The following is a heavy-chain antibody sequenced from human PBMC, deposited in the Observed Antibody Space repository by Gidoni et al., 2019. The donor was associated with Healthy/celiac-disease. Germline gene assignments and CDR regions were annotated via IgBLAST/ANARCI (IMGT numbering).Heavy chain of an antibody. CDR2: ISYDGSNK. Sequence: QVQLVASGGGVVQPGRSLRLSCAASGFTFSSSGMHWVRQAPGKGLEWGAVISYDGSNKYYADSVKGRFIISRDKSKNTLYLQMNSLRDEDTAVYYCAKDLRDIVVVPAAKGRVFYYGMDVWGQGTTVTVSS. V-gene: IGHV3-30*18. CDR3: AKDLRDIVVVPAAKGRVFYYGMDV. CDR1: GFTFSSSG. J-gene: IGHJ6*02. D-gene: IGHD2-2*01.